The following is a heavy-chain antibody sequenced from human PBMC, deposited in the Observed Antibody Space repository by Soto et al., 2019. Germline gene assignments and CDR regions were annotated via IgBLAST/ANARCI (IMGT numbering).Heavy chain of an antibody. J-gene: IGHJ4*02. Sequence: SETLSLTCTVSGDSINSRGYYWAWIRQPPGKGQEWIGSMYYSGSTDYNPSLKSRVTISVDTSRIHFSLKLISVTAAYTAVYYCARQPYDTSDYFDYWGQGTLVTVSS. CDR3: ARQPYDTSDYFDY. V-gene: IGHV4-39*01. CDR1: GDSINSRGYY. CDR2: MYYSGST. D-gene: IGHD3-22*01.